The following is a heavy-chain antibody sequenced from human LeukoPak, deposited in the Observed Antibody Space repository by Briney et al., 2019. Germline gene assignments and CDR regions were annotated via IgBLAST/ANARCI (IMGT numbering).Heavy chain of an antibody. D-gene: IGHD3-22*01. CDR2: ISNDGSNK. CDR1: GFTFSSYG. J-gene: IGHJ4*02. CDR3: AKENYYESSGYVDY. Sequence: QLGGSLRLSCVASGFTFSSYGMHWVRQAPGKGLEWVAVISNDGSNKHYADSVKGRFTISRDNSKNTLYLQMNSLRAEDTAVYYCAKENYYESSGYVDYWGQGTLVTVSS. V-gene: IGHV3-30*18.